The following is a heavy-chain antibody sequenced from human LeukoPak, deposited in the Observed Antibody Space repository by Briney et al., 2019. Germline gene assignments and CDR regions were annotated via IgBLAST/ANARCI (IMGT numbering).Heavy chain of an antibody. CDR1: GYTFTSYG. J-gene: IGHJ5*02. V-gene: IGHV1-18*01. Sequence: ASVKVSCKASGYTFTSYGISWVRQAPGQGLEWMGWISAYNGNTNYAQKLQGRDTMTTDTSTSTAYMELRSLRSDDTAVYYCARRYCSSTSCHNWFDPWGQGTLVTVSS. CDR3: ARRYCSSTSCHNWFDP. D-gene: IGHD2-2*01. CDR2: ISAYNGNT.